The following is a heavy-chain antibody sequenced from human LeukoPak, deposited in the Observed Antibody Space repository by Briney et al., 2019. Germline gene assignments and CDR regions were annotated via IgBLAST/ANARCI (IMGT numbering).Heavy chain of an antibody. D-gene: IGHD2-2*01. V-gene: IGHV3-11*04. J-gene: IGHJ6*02. CDR2: ISTTGSTK. CDR1: GFTFSDYY. Sequence: PGGSLRLSCAASGFTFSDYYMSWIRQAPGKGLEWVSYISTTGSTKYYADSVKGRFTISRDNAKNSLYLQMNSLRAEDTAVYYCARDIVVVPAAMEHIYYYYGMDVWGQGTTVTVSS. CDR3: ARDIVVVPAAMEHIYYYYGMDV.